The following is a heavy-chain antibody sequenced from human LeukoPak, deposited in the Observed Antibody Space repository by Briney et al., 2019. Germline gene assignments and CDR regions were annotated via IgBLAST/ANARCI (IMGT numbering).Heavy chain of an antibody. J-gene: IGHJ3*02. CDR2: ISGSGGST. D-gene: IGHD3-10*01. V-gene: IGHV3-23*01. CDR3: AQGAGSQPYDAFDI. Sequence: GSLRLSCAASGFTFSSYAMSGVRPAPRKGLEWVSAISGSGGSTYYADSVKGRFTISRDNSKNTLYLQINSLRAEDTAVYYCAQGAGSQPYDAFDIWGQGTMVTVSS. CDR1: GFTFSSYA.